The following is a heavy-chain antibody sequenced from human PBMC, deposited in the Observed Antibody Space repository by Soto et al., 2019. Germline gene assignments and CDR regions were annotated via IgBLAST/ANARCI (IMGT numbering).Heavy chain of an antibody. J-gene: IGHJ4*02. V-gene: IGHV3-9*01. Sequence: EVQLVESGGGLVQPGRSLRLSCAASGFTFDDYAMHWVRQAPGKGLEWVSGISWNSGSIGYADSVKGRFTISRDNAKNSLYLQMNSLRAEDTALYYCAKGGDYYDSRGDPFDYWGQGTLVTVSS. CDR3: AKGGDYYDSRGDPFDY. CDR2: ISWNSGSI. CDR1: GFTFDDYA. D-gene: IGHD3-22*01.